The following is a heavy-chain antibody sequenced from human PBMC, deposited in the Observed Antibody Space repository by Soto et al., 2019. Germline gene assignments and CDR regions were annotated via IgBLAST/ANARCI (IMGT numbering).Heavy chain of an antibody. Sequence: SETLSLTCSVYGWSFSGHYWSWIRQSPGKGLEWIGEINHSGSTNQNPSLKSRVTISVDTSKNQFSLKLKSVTAADTAVYYCARGITMILVVQGDAPDKYYFDSWGQGTQVTVSS. CDR3: ARGITMILVVQGDAPDKYYFDS. CDR1: GWSFSGHY. D-gene: IGHD3-22*01. V-gene: IGHV4-34*01. J-gene: IGHJ4*02. CDR2: INHSGST.